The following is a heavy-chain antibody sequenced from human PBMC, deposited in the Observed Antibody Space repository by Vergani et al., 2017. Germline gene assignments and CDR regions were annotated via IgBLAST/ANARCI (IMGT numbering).Heavy chain of an antibody. Sequence: QVQLVQSGAEVKKPGSSVKVSCKASGGTFSSYAISWVRQAPGQGLEWMGGSIPIFGTANYAQKFQGRVTITADESTSTAYMELSSLRSEDTAVYYCASRDITIFGVVIIRGYYYGMDVWGQGTTVTVSS. CDR1: GGTFSSYA. CDR3: ASRDITIFGVVIIRGYYYGMDV. D-gene: IGHD3-3*01. V-gene: IGHV1-69*01. J-gene: IGHJ6*02. CDR2: SIPIFGTA.